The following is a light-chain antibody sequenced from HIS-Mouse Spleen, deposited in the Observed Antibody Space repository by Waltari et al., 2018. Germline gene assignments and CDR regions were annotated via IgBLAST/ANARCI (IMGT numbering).Light chain of an antibody. V-gene: IGLV2-8*01. J-gene: IGLJ1*01. CDR3: SSYAGSNNYV. CDR2: EVS. CDR1: SSHVGGYTY. Sequence: QSALTQPPSASGSPGQSVTISCTGTSSHVGGYTYVPCYQQHPGKAPKLMIYEVSKRPSGVPDRFSGSKSGNTASLTVSGLQAEDEADYYCSSYAGSNNYVFGTGTKVTVL.